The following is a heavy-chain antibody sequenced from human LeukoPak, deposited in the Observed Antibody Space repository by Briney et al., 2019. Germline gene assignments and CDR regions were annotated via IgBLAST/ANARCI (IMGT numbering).Heavy chain of an antibody. CDR3: TTDTAVTTSFDY. J-gene: IGHJ4*02. Sequence: SETLSLTCTVSGGSISSYYWSWIRQPAGKGLEWIGRIYTSGSTNYNPSLKSRVTMSVDTSKNQFSLKLSSVTAADTAVYYCTTDTAVTTSFDYWGQGTLVTVSS. CDR1: GGSISSYY. CDR2: IYTSGST. V-gene: IGHV4-4*07. D-gene: IGHD4-17*01.